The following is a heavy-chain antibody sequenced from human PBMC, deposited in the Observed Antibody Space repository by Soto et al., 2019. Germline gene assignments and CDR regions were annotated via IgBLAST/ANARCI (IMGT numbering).Heavy chain of an antibody. Sequence: GGSLRLSCAASGFTFSNAWMNWVRQAPGKGLEWVGRIKSKTDGGTTDYAAPVKGRFTISRDDSKNTLYLQMNSLKTEDTAVYYCTTRGTYYDFWSGRYYYYGMDVWGQGTTVTVSS. D-gene: IGHD3-3*01. J-gene: IGHJ6*02. CDR3: TTRGTYYDFWSGRYYYYGMDV. V-gene: IGHV3-15*07. CDR1: GFTFSNAW. CDR2: IKSKTDGGTT.